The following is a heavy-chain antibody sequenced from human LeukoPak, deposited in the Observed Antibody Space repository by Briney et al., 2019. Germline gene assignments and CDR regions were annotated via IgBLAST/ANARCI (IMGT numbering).Heavy chain of an antibody. D-gene: IGHD3-10*01. CDR1: GGSFSGYY. CDR3: ARHALVRADYYYYMDV. CDR2: INHSGST. V-gene: IGHV4-34*01. Sequence: SSETLSLTCAVYGGSFSGYYWSWIRQPPGKGLEWIGEINHSGSTNYNPSLKSRVTISVDTSKNQFSLKLSSVTAADTAVYYCARHALVRADYYYYMDVWGKGTTVTISS. J-gene: IGHJ6*03.